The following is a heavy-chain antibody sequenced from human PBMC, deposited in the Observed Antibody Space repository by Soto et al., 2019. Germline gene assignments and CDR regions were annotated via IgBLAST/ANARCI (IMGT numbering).Heavy chain of an antibody. D-gene: IGHD3-22*01. CDR1: GFTFSSFS. V-gene: IGHV3-64D*06. J-gene: IGHJ4*02. CDR2: MSSDGCRI. Sequence: GSLRLYCSASGFTFSSFSMHWVRQSPGKGLEYVSNMSSDGCRIYYADSVKGRLTISRDNSKNMLYLQMSSLRPDDSAVYYCVKSRGGAYYDFFYWGQGTQVTVSS. CDR3: VKSRGGAYYDFFY.